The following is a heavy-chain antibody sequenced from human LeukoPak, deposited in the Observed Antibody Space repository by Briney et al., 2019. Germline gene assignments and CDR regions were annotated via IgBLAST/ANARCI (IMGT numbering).Heavy chain of an antibody. Sequence: SVKVSCKASGGTFINYAISWVRQAPGQGLEWMGGIIPIFGTANYAQKFQGRVTITADESTSTAYMELSSLRSEDTAVYYCARGGFTTPALYYYYGMDVWGQGTTVTVSS. CDR3: ARGGFTTPALYYYYGMDV. CDR2: IIPIFGTA. V-gene: IGHV1-69*13. J-gene: IGHJ6*02. CDR1: GGTFINYA. D-gene: IGHD4-17*01.